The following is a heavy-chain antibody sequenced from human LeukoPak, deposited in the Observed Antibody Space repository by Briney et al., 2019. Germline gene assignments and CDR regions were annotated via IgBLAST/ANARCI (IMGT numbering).Heavy chain of an antibody. J-gene: IGHJ4*02. D-gene: IGHD2-21*01. CDR2: ISSSGGTI. Sequence: GGSLRLSCAASEFTFSTYEMNWVRQAPGKGLEWVAYISSSGGTIYYADSVKGRFTISRDNAKNSLFLQMNSLRAEDTAVYYCARVVIRVFDYWGQGTLVTVSS. CDR3: ARVVIRVFDY. V-gene: IGHV3-48*03. CDR1: EFTFSTYE.